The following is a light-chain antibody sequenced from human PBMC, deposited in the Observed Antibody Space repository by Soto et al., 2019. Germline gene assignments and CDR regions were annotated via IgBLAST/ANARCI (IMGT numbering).Light chain of an antibody. CDR1: QSISSW. CDR3: QQYNSYLWT. V-gene: IGKV1-5*03. Sequence: IQMTQSPATLSASVGDRVTITCRASQSISSWLAWYQQKPGKAPKLLIYKASSLESGVPSRFRGSGSGTEFTLTISSLQPDDIATYYCQQYNSYLWTFGQGTKVDIK. J-gene: IGKJ1*01. CDR2: KAS.